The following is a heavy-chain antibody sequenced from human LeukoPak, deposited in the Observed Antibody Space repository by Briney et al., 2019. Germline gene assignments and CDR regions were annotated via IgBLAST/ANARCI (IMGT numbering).Heavy chain of an antibody. D-gene: IGHD4-17*01. CDR3: AREGDGDPYYFDY. Sequence: SETLSLTCTVSGGSISSSSYYWGWIRQPAGKGLEWIGRIYTSGSTNYNPSLKSRVTMSVDTSKNQFSLKLSSVTAADTAVYYCAREGDGDPYYFDYWGQGTLVTVSS. CDR2: IYTSGST. V-gene: IGHV4-61*02. CDR1: GGSISSSSYY. J-gene: IGHJ4*02.